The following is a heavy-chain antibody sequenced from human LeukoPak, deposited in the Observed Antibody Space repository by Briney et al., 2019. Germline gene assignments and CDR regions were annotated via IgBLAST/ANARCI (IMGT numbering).Heavy chain of an antibody. V-gene: IGHV1-18*01. CDR2: ISPYSGDT. CDR1: GYTFTAYG. CDR3: ARTDILDY. Sequence: ASVKVSCKVSGYTFTAYGVTWVRQTPEGGLEWMGWISPYSGDTEYAQKFRDRVTLTSETSTTTAYMELTTLISDDTAVYYCARTDILDYWGQGTLVTVSS. J-gene: IGHJ4*02.